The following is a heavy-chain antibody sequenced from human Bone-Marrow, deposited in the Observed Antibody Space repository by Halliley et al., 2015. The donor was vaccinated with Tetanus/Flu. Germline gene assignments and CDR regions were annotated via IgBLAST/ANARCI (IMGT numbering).Heavy chain of an antibody. V-gene: IGHV4-31*03. CDR3: ARGPTVTARGNWFDP. CDR2: ISYSGSA. Sequence: LACTVSGGSISSGNFYWSWIRQHPGKGLEWIGYISYSGSAYSKPSLESRVSISLDTSKNQFSLKMNSVTAADTAVYYCARGPTVTARGNWFDPWGQGTLVIVSS. D-gene: IGHD4-17*01. J-gene: IGHJ5*02. CDR1: GGSISSGNFY.